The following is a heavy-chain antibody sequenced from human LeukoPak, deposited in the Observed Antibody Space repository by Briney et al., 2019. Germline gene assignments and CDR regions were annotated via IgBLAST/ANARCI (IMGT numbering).Heavy chain of an antibody. CDR1: GDSVSSNSAA. Sequence: SQTLSLTCAISGDSVSSNSAAWNWIRQSPSRGLEWLGRTYYRSKWYNDYAVSVKSRITINPDTSKNQFSLQLNSVTPEDTAVYYCARGGQGDGYSADEAFDFWGQGTMVTVS. V-gene: IGHV6-1*01. J-gene: IGHJ3*01. CDR3: ARGGQGDGYSADEAFDF. D-gene: IGHD5-24*01. CDR2: TYYRSKWYN.